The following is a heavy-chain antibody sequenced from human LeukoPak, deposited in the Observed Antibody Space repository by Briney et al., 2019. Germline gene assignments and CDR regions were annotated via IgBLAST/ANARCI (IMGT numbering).Heavy chain of an antibody. V-gene: IGHV4-34*01. D-gene: IGHD3-22*01. CDR1: GGSFSGYY. CDR2: INHSGST. CDR3: ARHAPGVVVILFDI. Sequence: PSETLSLTCAVYGGSFSGYYWSWIRQPPGKGLEWIGEINHSGSTNYNPSLKSRVTISVDTSKNQFSLKLSAVTAADTAVYYCARHAPGVVVILFDIWGQGTMVTVSS. J-gene: IGHJ3*02.